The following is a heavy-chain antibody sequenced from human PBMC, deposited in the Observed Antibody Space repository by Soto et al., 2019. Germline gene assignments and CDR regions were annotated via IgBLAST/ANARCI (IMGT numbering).Heavy chain of an antibody. J-gene: IGHJ4*02. CDR2: IYHSGST. Sequence: SEPLSLPCAVSVDSISSCYYCGCIRQPKSKGLEWIGSIYHSGSTYYNPSLKSRVTISVDTSKNQFSLKLSSVTAADTAIYYCAREEYCSGSSCSFFDFWGQGTLVTVSS. CDR1: VDSISSCYY. CDR3: AREEYCSGSSCSFFDF. V-gene: IGHV4-38-2*02. D-gene: IGHD2-2*01.